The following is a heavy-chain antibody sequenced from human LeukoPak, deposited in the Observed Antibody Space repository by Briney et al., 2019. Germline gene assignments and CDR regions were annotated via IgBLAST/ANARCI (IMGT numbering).Heavy chain of an antibody. Sequence: PGRSLRLSCAASGFTITSYAMHWVRQAPGKGLEWVAVISYHGSSQYYADSVKGRFAISRDTLKNTVFLQMFSLRPEDTAIYYCARAEPNDHRFDYWGQGTLVTVSS. CDR2: ISYHGSSQ. D-gene: IGHD1-1*01. CDR1: GFTITSYA. J-gene: IGHJ4*02. CDR3: ARAEPNDHRFDY. V-gene: IGHV3-30*09.